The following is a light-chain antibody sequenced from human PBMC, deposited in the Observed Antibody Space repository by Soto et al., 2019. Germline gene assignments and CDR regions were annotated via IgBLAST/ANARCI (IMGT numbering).Light chain of an antibody. CDR1: ESISSW. J-gene: IGKJ2*01. V-gene: IGKV1-5*03. CDR3: QHYNGDSRT. CDR2: KAY. Sequence: DIQMTQSPSTLSASVGDTVTITCRASESISSWLAWHQQKPGKAPNLLIYKAYSLEIGVPSRFSGSGSGTEFTLTISSLQPDDLATYYCQHYNGDSRTFGQGTKLEIK.